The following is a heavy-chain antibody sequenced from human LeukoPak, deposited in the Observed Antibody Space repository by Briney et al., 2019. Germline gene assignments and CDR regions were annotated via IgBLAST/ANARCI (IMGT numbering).Heavy chain of an antibody. CDR2: IYTSGST. Sequence: SETLSLTCTVSGGSISSYYWSWIRQPPGKGLEWIGYIYTSGSTNYNPSLKSRVTISVDTSKNQFSLKLSSVTAADTAVYYCARHKRERLAQPYYYYYMDVWGKGTTVTVSS. CDR3: ARHKRERLAQPYYYYYMDV. J-gene: IGHJ6*03. D-gene: IGHD1/OR15-1a*01. CDR1: GGSISSYY. V-gene: IGHV4-4*09.